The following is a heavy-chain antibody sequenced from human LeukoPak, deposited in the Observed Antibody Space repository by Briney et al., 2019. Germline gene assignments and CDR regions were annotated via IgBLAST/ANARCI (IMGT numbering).Heavy chain of an antibody. CDR1: GFTFSSYE. CDR3: AKDIAPWLRAAFDY. D-gene: IGHD5-12*01. CDR2: ISSSGSTI. V-gene: IGHV3-48*03. Sequence: GGSLRLSCAASGFTFSSYEMNWVRQAPGKGLEWVSYISSSGSTIYYADSVKGRFTISRDNAKNSLYLQMNSLRVEDTALYYCAKDIAPWLRAAFDYWGQGTLVTVSS. J-gene: IGHJ4*02.